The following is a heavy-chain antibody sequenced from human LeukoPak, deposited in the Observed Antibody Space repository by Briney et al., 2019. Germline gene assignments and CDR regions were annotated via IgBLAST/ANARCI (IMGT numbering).Heavy chain of an antibody. CDR1: GFPFNTYA. Sequence: GGSLRLSCSASGFPFNTYAIHWVRQAPGKGLEYVAGISSNGDNTDFADSAKGRFTLSRDNSKSTLFLQMNSLRAEDTAVYFCTRDSALLGVAFDLWGQGTVVTVSS. J-gene: IGHJ3*01. V-gene: IGHV3-64D*06. D-gene: IGHD2-15*01. CDR2: ISSNGDNT. CDR3: TRDSALLGVAFDL.